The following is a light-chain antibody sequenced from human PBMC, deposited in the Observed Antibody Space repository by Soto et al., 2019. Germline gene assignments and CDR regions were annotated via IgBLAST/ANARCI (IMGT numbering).Light chain of an antibody. V-gene: IGLV2-23*01. Sequence: QSALTQPASVSGSPGQSITISCTGSSSDVGGYNLVSWYQHHPGKAPKLIIYEGSQRPSGVSNRFFGSKSGNTASLTISGLRAEDEADYHCCSYAGSSSYVSGTGTKLTVL. J-gene: IGLJ1*01. CDR1: SSDVGGYNL. CDR2: EGS. CDR3: CSYAGSSSYV.